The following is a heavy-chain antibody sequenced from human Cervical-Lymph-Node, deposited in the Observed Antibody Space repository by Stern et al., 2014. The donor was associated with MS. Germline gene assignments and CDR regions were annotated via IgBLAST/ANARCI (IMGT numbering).Heavy chain of an antibody. D-gene: IGHD1-26*01. J-gene: IGHJ6*02. CDR1: GFTFSSYS. CDR3: ARDKVGATFPDEYYYYYGMDV. CDR2: ISSSSSYI. V-gene: IGHV3-21*01. Sequence: EDQLEESGGGLVKPGGSLRLSCAASGFTFSSYSMNWVRQAPGKGLAWVSSISSSSSYIYYADSVKGRFTISRDNAKNSLYLQMNSLRAEDTAVYYCARDKVGATFPDEYYYYYGMDVWGQGTTVTVSS.